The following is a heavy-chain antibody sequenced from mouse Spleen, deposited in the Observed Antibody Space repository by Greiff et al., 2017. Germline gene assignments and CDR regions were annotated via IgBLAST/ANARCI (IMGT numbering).Heavy chain of an antibody. J-gene: IGHJ4*01. CDR1: GFNIKDDY. CDR2: IDPENGDT. V-gene: IGHV14-4*01. CDR3: TTTATNYAMDY. Sequence: EVQLQQSGAELVRPGASVKLSCTASGFNIKDDYMHWVKQRPEQGLEWIGWIDPENGDTEYASKFQGKATITADTSSNTAYLQLSSLTSEDTAVYYCTTTATNYAMDYWGQGTSVTVSS. D-gene: IGHD1-2*01.